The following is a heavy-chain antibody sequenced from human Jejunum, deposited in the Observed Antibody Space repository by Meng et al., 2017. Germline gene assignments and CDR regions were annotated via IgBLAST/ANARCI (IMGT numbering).Heavy chain of an antibody. D-gene: IGHD5-24*01. CDR2: ITTSSSKI. J-gene: IGHJ4*02. V-gene: IGHV3-21*01. Sequence: VQLVGFGGGLVKPGGSLRLSCAASGFTFSIYSMNWVRQAPGKGLEWVSSITTSSSKIYYADSVKGRFTISRDDAKNSLYLQMNSLRAEDTAVYYCARELQLGYWGQGTLVTVSS. CDR3: ARELQLGY. CDR1: GFTFSIYS.